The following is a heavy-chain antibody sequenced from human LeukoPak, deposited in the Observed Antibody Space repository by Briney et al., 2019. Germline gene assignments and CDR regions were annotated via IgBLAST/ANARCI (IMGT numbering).Heavy chain of an antibody. CDR3: ARLRNKDAGGFYVDGFDF. CDR1: GFSFNIHG. D-gene: IGHD3-22*01. CDR2: ISGHKHDT. Sequence: ASVRVSCETSGFSFNIHGFSWVRQAPGQGLEWMGWISGHKHDTNYAQTFQDRVTLTRDTSSTTVYMEMRSLRSDDTAMYYCARLRNKDAGGFYVDGFDFWGQGTMVTVYS. J-gene: IGHJ3*01. V-gene: IGHV1-18*01.